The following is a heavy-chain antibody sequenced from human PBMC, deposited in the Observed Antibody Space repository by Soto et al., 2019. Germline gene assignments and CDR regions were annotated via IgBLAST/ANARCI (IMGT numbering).Heavy chain of an antibody. CDR3: ARDLINDSSGYGI. J-gene: IGHJ4*02. Sequence: SETLSLTCTVSGGSVSSNSYSWGWIRQSPGKGLEWIGIIYSTENTYYHPSLLSRVTISVDTSRNQFSLKLSSVTAADTAVYYCARDLINDSSGYGIWGQGTLVTVSS. CDR1: GGSVSSNSYS. V-gene: IGHV4-39*07. CDR2: IYSTENT. D-gene: IGHD3-22*01.